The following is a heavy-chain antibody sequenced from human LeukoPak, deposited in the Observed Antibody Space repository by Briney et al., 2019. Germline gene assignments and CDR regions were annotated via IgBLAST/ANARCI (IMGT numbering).Heavy chain of an antibody. CDR1: GFTFSTYA. CDR2: ISNSGGST. J-gene: IGHJ5*02. D-gene: IGHD6-13*01. Sequence: GGSLRLSCAASGFTFSTYAMSWVRQAPGKGLEWVSSISNSGGSTNYADSVKGRFTISRDNAKNTLYLQMNSLRAEDTAVYYCALLAAADSESWGQGTLVTVSS. V-gene: IGHV3-23*01. CDR3: ALLAAADSES.